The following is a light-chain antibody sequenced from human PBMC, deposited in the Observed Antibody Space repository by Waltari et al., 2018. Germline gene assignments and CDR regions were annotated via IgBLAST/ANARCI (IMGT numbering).Light chain of an antibody. J-gene: IGLJ3*02. CDR3: QALGTGAWV. CDR1: ILGNKY. V-gene: IGLV3-1*01. Sequence: SYELTQPPSVSVSPGQTASITCSGDILGNKYASWYQQKPGQSPLLVIYQDTKRPSEIPERFSGSKSATAATLTITGTQAMDEADYYCQALGTGAWVFGGGTKLTVL. CDR2: QDT.